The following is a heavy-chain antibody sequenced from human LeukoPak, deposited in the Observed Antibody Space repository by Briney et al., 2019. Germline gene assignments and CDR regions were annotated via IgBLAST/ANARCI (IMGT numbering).Heavy chain of an antibody. V-gene: IGHV3-23*01. CDR2: VSGSGGST. CDR1: GFTFSSYA. CDR3: AKEHSSQNYYGSSGYYYGDFDY. D-gene: IGHD3-22*01. Sequence: GGSLRLSCAASGFTFSSYAMSWVRQAPGKGLEWVSAVSGSGGSTYYADSVKGRFTISRDNSKNTLYLQMNSLRAEDTAVYYCAKEHSSQNYYGSSGYYYGDFDYWGQGTLVTVSS. J-gene: IGHJ4*02.